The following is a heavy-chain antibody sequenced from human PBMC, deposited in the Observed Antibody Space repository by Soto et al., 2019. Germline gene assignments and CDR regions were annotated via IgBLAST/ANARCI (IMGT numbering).Heavy chain of an antibody. Sequence: GGSLRLSCAASGFTLSDYYMTWIRQAPGKGLEWISYISTNSRYTKYADSVKGRFTISRDDAKNSLYLQMNSLRVEDTAVYYCARVYDILTSAWLDPWGQGTLVTVSS. CDR1: GFTLSDYY. J-gene: IGHJ5*02. CDR2: ISTNSRYT. D-gene: IGHD3-9*01. V-gene: IGHV3-11*03. CDR3: ARVYDILTSAWLDP.